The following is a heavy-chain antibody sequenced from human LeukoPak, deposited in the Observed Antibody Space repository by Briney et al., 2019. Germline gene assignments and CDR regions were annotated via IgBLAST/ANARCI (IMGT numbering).Heavy chain of an antibody. CDR3: ARGSGGSCMNY. CDR1: GFTFSSYG. CDR2: ISGSGGST. D-gene: IGHD2-15*01. V-gene: IGHV3-23*01. Sequence: GGSLRLSCAASGFTFSSYGMSWVRQAPGKGLEWVSAISGSGGSTYYADSVKGRFTISRDNSKNTLYLQMNSLRAEDTAVYYCARGSGGSCMNYWGQGTLVTVSS. J-gene: IGHJ4*02.